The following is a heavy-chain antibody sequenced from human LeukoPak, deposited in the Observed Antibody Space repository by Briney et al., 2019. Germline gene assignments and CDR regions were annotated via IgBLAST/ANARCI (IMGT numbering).Heavy chain of an antibody. CDR3: ARHIYGMDV. J-gene: IGHJ6*02. CDR2: MNLNSGNT. Sequence: ASGTLSCNSSGYSFTSYDIDLMRQAPGPGLEWMGCMNLNSGNTGYAQKFQGRVTMTRNTSISTAYMELSSLRSEDTAVYYCARHIYGMDVWGQGTTVTVSS. V-gene: IGHV1-8*01. CDR1: GYSFTSYD.